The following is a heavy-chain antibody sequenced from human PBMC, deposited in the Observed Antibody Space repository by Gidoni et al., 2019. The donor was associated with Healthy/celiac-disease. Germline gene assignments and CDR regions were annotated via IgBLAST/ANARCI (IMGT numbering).Heavy chain of an antibody. CDR2: IYSGGST. D-gene: IGHD3-22*01. CDR1: GFTVSSNY. J-gene: IGHJ4*02. CDR3: ARVGYDSSGYYYFDY. V-gene: IGHV3-53*02. Sequence: EVQLVETGGGLIQPGGSLRLSCAASGFTVSSNYMSWVRQAPGKGLEWVSVIYSGGSTYYADSVKGRFTISRDNSKNTLYLQMNSLRAEDTAVYYCARVGYDSSGYYYFDYWGQGTLVTVSS.